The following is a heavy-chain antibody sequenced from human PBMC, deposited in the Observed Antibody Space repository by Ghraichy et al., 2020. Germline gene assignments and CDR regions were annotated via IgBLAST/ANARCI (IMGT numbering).Heavy chain of an antibody. CDR2: ISAYNGNT. D-gene: IGHD6-6*01. CDR3: ARCSSSADPYYYYGMDV. V-gene: IGHV1-18*04. CDR1: GYTFTSYG. Sequence: ASVKVSCKASGYTFTSYGISWVRQAPGQGLEWMGWISAYNGNTKYAQKLQGRVTMTTDTSTSTAYMELRSLRSDDTAVYYCARCSSSADPYYYYGMDVWGQGTTVTVSS. J-gene: IGHJ6*02.